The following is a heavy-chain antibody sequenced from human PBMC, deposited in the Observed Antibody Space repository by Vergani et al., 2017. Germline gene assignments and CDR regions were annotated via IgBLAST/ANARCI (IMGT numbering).Heavy chain of an antibody. CDR3: ARDAWQGVSVSDSTPGY. J-gene: IGHJ4*02. Sequence: QVQLQQWGAGLLKPSETLSLTCAVYGGSFSGYYWSWIRQPPGKGLEWIGEINDSGSTNYNPSLKSRVTISVDTSKNQFSLKLNSMTAADTAVYYCARDAWQGVSVSDSTPGYWGQGTLVSVSS. CDR2: INDSGST. V-gene: IGHV4-34*01. CDR1: GGSFSGYY. D-gene: IGHD2-21*01.